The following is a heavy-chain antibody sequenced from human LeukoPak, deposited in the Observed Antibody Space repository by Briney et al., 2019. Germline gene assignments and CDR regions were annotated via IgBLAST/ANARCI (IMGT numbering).Heavy chain of an antibody. CDR1: GFTFSNYG. CDR2: IRYDGSNK. J-gene: IGHJ3*02. V-gene: IGHV3-30*02. Sequence: GGSLRLSCAASGFTFSNYGMHWVRQAPGKGLEWVAFIRYDGSNKYYADSVKGRFTISRDNSKNTLYLQMNSLRVEDTAVYYCATDHYYDSSGYHDAFDIWGQGTMVTVSS. D-gene: IGHD3-22*01. CDR3: ATDHYYDSSGYHDAFDI.